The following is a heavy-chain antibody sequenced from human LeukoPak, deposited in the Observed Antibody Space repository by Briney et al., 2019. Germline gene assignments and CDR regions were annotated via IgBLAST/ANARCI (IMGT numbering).Heavy chain of an antibody. D-gene: IGHD3-22*01. CDR2: ISGSGGST. V-gene: IGHV3-23*01. Sequence: GSLRLSCAASGFTFSSYAMSWVRQAPGKGLEWVSAISGSGGSTYYADSVKGRFTISRDNSKNTLYLQMNSLRAEDTAVYYCAKRKGYDSSGYYSDYWGQGTLVTVSS. J-gene: IGHJ4*02. CDR1: GFTFSSYA. CDR3: AKRKGYDSSGYYSDY.